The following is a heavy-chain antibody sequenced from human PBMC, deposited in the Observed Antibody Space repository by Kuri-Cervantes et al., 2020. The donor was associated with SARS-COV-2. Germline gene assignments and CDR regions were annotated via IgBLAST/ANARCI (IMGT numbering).Heavy chain of an antibody. Sequence: GESLKISCAASGFTLGNHGMHWVRQAPGKGLEWLAVISTDGTITHYADSVKGRFTISRDNSKSTLYLEMNSLRDEDTGGYYCAKETGAAGSSWMSYFDNWGLGTQVTVSS. D-gene: IGHD6-13*01. J-gene: IGHJ4*02. V-gene: IGHV3-30*18. CDR1: GFTLGNHG. CDR3: AKETGAAGSSWMSYFDN. CDR2: ISTDGTIT.